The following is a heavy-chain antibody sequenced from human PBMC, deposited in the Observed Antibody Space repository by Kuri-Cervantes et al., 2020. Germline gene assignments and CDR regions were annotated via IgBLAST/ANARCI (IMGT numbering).Heavy chain of an antibody. CDR3: ARQTLSHAFDI. CDR2: INHSGST. V-gene: IGHV4-34*01. J-gene: IGHJ3*02. CDR1: GGSFSGYY. Sequence: SQTLSLTCAVYGGSFSGYYWSWIRQPPGKGLEWIGEINHSGSTNYIPSLKSRVTISVDTSKNQFSLKLSSVTAADTAVYYCARQTLSHAFDIWGQGTMVTVSS. D-gene: IGHD2-8*01.